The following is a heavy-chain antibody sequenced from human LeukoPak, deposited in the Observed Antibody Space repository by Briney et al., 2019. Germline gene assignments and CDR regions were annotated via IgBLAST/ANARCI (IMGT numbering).Heavy chain of an antibody. D-gene: IGHD2-2*01. CDR2: ISSSGSTI. CDR1: GFTFSDYY. Sequence: GGSLRLSCAASGFTFSDYYMSWIRQAPGKELEWVSYISSSGSTIYYADSVKGRFTISRDNAKNSLYLQMNSLRAEDTAVYCCASLLVVPAAIPGDNDAFDIWGQGTMVTVSS. CDR3: ASLLVVPAAIPGDNDAFDI. V-gene: IGHV3-11*04. J-gene: IGHJ3*02.